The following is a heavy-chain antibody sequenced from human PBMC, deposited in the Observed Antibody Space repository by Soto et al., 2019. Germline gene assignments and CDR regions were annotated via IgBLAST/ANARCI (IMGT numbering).Heavy chain of an antibody. CDR1: GGSVSSGSYY. CDR2: IYYSVST. CDR3: ARRRAAAAVYWFDP. Sequence: SETLSLTCTVSGGSVSSGSYYWIWIRQPPGKGLEWIGYIYYSVSTNYNPSRKSRVTISVDTSKNQCSLKLSSVTAADTAVYYCARRRAAAAVYWFDPWGQGTLVTVS. D-gene: IGHD6-25*01. J-gene: IGHJ5*02. V-gene: IGHV4-61*01.